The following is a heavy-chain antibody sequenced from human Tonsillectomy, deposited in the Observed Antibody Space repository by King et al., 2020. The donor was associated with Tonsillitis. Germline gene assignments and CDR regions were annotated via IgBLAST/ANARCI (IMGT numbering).Heavy chain of an antibody. V-gene: IGHV3-48*03. Sequence: VQLVESGGGLVQPGGSLRLSCAASGFTFSSYEMNWVRQAPGKGLEWVSYISSSGSTIYYADSVKGRFTISRDNAKNSLYLQMNSLRAEDTAVYYCARAQYSSSLGGAFDYWGQGTLVTVSS. CDR2: ISSSGSTI. D-gene: IGHD6-13*01. CDR1: GFTFSSYE. CDR3: ARAQYSSSLGGAFDY. J-gene: IGHJ4*02.